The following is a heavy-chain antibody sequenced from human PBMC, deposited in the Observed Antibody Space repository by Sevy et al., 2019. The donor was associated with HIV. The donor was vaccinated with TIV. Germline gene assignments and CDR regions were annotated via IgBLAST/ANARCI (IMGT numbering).Heavy chain of an antibody. CDR3: ARDRGLVVYYFDY. J-gene: IGHJ4*02. CDR1: GFTFSSYG. Sequence: GGSLRLSCAASGFTFSSYGMHWVRQAPGKGLEWVAVIWYDGSNKYYADSVKGRFTISRDNSKNTLYLQMNSLRAEDTAVYYCARDRGLVVYYFDYWGQGTLVTVSS. V-gene: IGHV3-33*01. D-gene: IGHD2-8*01. CDR2: IWYDGSNK.